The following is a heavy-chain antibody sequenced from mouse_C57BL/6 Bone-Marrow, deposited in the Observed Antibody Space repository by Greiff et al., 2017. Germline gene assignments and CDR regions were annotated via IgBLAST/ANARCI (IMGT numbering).Heavy chain of an antibody. V-gene: IGHV1-81*01. Sequence: QVQLQQSGAELARPGASVKLSCKASGYTFTSYGISWVKQRAGQGLEWIGEIYPRSGNTYYNEKFKGKATLTADKSSSTAYMELRSLTSEDSAVYFCARYDYGWFAYWGQGTLVTVSA. CDR3: ARYDYGWFAY. CDR2: IYPRSGNT. D-gene: IGHD2-4*01. CDR1: GYTFTSYG. J-gene: IGHJ3*01.